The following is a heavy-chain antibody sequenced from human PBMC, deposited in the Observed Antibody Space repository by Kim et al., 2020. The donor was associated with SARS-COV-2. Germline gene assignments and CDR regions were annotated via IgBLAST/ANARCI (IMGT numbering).Heavy chain of an antibody. CDR3: VRVPKGDYYGMDV. CDR1: GFIFSSHW. Sequence: GGSLRLSCAASGFIFSSHWMSWVRQAPGKGLEWVANIKQDGSEKSYVDSVEGRFTISRDNAKNSLYLQMNNLRAEDTAMYYCVRVPKGDYYGMDVWGQGTTVTVSS. V-gene: IGHV3-7*03. J-gene: IGHJ6*02. CDR2: IKQDGSEK.